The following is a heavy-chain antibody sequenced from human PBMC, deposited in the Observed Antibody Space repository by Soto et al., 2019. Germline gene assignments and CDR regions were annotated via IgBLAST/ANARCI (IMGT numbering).Heavy chain of an antibody. J-gene: IGHJ3*02. Sequence: EVQLLESGGGLVQPGGSLRLSCAASGFTFSSYAMSWVRQAPGKGLEWVSAISGSGGSTYYADSVKGRFTSSRDSSKNMLDLHINSLSAEDNAVYYCASHYLRLLQLCSTADIDAFGIWGQGKMVTVSA. D-gene: IGHD3-3*01. CDR2: ISGSGGST. CDR1: GFTFSSYA. V-gene: IGHV3-23*01. CDR3: ASHYLRLLQLCSTADIDAFGI.